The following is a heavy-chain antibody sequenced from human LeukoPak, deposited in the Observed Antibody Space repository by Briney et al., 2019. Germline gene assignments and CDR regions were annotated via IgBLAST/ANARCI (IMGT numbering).Heavy chain of an antibody. V-gene: IGHV4-30-4*01. CDR1: GGSISSGDYY. D-gene: IGHD5-24*01. CDR2: IYYSGST. CDR3: ARGDRRDGYNWGEAFDI. J-gene: IGHJ3*02. Sequence: SQTLSLTCTVSGGSISSGDYYWSWIRQPPGKGLEWIGYIYYSGSTYYNPSLKSRVTISVDTSKNQFSLKLSSVTAADTAVYYCARGDRRDGYNWGEAFDIWGQGTMVTVSS.